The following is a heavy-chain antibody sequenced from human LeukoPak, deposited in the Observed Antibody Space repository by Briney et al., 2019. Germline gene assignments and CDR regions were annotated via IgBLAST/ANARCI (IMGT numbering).Heavy chain of an antibody. D-gene: IGHD4-23*01. CDR2: IYYSGST. V-gene: IGHV4-59*08. CDR3: ARTTVVTYPVDY. J-gene: IGHJ4*02. Sequence: SETLSLTCSVSGGSISSYYWSWIRQPPGKGLEWIGYIYYSGSTNYNPSLKSRVTISVDTSKNQFSLKLNSVTAADTAVYYCARTTVVTYPVDYWGQGTLVTVSS. CDR1: GGSISSYY.